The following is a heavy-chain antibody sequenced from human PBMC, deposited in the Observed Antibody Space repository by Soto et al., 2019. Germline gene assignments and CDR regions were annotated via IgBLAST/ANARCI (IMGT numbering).Heavy chain of an antibody. CDR2: IYNSGST. J-gene: IGHJ5*02. D-gene: IGHD1-1*01. CDR3: ARDQLEGNWFDP. V-gene: IGHV4-30-2*01. CDR1: GGSISSGFYS. Sequence: ASETLSLTCAVSGGSISSGFYSWNWIRQPPGKGLEWIGYIYNSGSTLYNPSLKSRVTISVDKSKNQFSLKLSSVTAADTAVYYCARDQLEGNWFDPWGQGTLVTVSS.